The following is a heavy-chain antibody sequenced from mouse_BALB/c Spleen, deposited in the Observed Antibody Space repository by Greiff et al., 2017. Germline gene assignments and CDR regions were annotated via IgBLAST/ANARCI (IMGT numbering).Heavy chain of an antibody. J-gene: IGHJ4*01. CDR3: AREDYGSSYAMDY. V-gene: IGHV3-2*02. CDR2: ISYSGST. D-gene: IGHD1-1*01. CDR1: GYSITSDYA. Sequence: EVQGVESGPGLVKPSQSLSLTCTVTGYSITSDYAWNWIRQFPGNKLEWMGYISYSGSTSYNPSLKSRISITRDTSKNQFFLQLNSVTTEDTATYYCAREDYGSSYAMDYWGQGTSVTVSS.